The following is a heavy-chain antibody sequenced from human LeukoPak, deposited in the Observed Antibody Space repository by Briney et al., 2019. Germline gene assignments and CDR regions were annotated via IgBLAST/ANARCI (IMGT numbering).Heavy chain of an antibody. J-gene: IGHJ6*02. Sequence: SETLSLTCTVSGGSISSYYWSWIRQPAGKGLEWIGRIYTSGSTNYNPSLKSRVTMSVDTSKNQFSLKLSSVTAADTAVYYCARSFVVVPAAKITYGMDVWGQGTTVTVSS. CDR2: IYTSGST. CDR3: ARSFVVVPAAKITYGMDV. D-gene: IGHD2-2*01. CDR1: GGSISSYY. V-gene: IGHV4-4*07.